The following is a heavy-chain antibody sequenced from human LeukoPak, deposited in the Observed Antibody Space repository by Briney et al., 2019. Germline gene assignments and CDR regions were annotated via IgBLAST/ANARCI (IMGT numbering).Heavy chain of an antibody. V-gene: IGHV3-20*04. Sequence: PGGSLRLSCAASGFTFDDYGMSWVRHAPGKGLEWVSGINWNGGSTGYADSVKGRFTISRDNAKNSLYLQMSSLRAEDTALYYCARERYGGPRYYYYYMDVWGKGTTVTGSS. CDR2: INWNGGST. CDR3: ARERYGGPRYYYYYMDV. D-gene: IGHD1-1*01. J-gene: IGHJ6*03. CDR1: GFTFDDYG.